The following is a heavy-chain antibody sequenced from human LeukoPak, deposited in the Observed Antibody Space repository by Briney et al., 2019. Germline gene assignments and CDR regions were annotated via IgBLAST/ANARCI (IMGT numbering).Heavy chain of an antibody. J-gene: IGHJ3*02. V-gene: IGHV3-15*01. CDR1: GFTFSNAW. D-gene: IGHD6-19*01. CDR3: ARDSQAVRDAFDI. CDR2: IKSKTDGGTT. Sequence: GGSLRLSCAASGFTFSNAWMSWVRQAPGKGLEWVGRIKSKTDGGTTDYAAPVKGRFTISRDDSKNTLYLQMNSLRAEDTAVYYCARDSQAVRDAFDIWGQGTMVTVSS.